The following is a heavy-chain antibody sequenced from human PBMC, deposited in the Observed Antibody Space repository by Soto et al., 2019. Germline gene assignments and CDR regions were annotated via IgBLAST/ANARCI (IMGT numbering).Heavy chain of an antibody. CDR1: GGGNLRDYR. V-gene: IGHV1-69*01. D-gene: IGHD5-18*01. CDR2: IIPKLGSA. CDR3: ARGGDGYNIAADY. J-gene: IGHJ4*02. Sequence: QVQLVQSGAEVKEPGSSVKVSCKASGGGNLRDYRTTWVRRAPGHGLEWMGGIIPKLGSANYTPNFQCRVTITADESTNTVYMELRSLRSADTAVYYCARGGDGYNIAADYWGQGTPVTVSS.